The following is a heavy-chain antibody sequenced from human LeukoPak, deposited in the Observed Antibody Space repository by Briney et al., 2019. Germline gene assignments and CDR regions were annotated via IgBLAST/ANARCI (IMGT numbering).Heavy chain of an antibody. J-gene: IGHJ4*02. CDR3: ARVVPPTDYGSGSYFWDPYYFDY. V-gene: IGHV3-23*01. Sequence: GGSLRLSCAASGFTFSSYGMSWVRQAPGKGLEWVSAISGSGGSTYYADSVKGRCTISRDNSKNTLYLQMNSLRAEDTAVYYCARVVPPTDYGSGSYFWDPYYFDYWGQGTLVTVSS. D-gene: IGHD3-10*01. CDR2: ISGSGGST. CDR1: GFTFSSYG.